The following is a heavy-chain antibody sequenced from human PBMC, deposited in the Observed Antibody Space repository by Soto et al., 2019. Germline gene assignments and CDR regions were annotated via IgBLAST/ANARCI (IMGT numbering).Heavy chain of an antibody. CDR1: GFTFSDYD. CDR3: ARYGTGWTGGDH. J-gene: IGHJ4*02. V-gene: IGHV3-33*01. Sequence: QVQLVESGGGVVQPGRSLRLSCAASGFTFSDYDMHWVRQAPGKRLEWVAVLWRDGSKVYYADSVKGRFTISRDNSKYTLYLEMNSRRVEETAGYYCARYGTGWTGGDHWGQGTLGTVSS. D-gene: IGHD6-19*01. CDR2: LWRDGSKV.